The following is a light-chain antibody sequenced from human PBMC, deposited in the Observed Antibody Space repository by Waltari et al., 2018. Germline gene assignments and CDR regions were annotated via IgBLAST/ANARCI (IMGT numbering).Light chain of an antibody. CDR3: CSYAGSRV. CDR2: EGS. Sequence: QSALTQPASVSGSPGQSITIPCTGTRSDVGSYNLVSWYQQHPGKAPKLMIYEGSKRPSGVSNRFSGSKSGNTASLTISGLQAEDEADYYCCSYAGSRVFGTGTKVTVL. J-gene: IGLJ1*01. CDR1: RSDVGSYNL. V-gene: IGLV2-23*01.